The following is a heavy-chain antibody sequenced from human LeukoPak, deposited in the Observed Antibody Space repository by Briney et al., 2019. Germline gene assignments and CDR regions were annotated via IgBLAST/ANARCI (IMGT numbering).Heavy chain of an antibody. CDR2: IKEDGSEK. Sequence: PGGSLRLSCSVSGFTFSNYWMTWVRQAPGKGLEWVANIKEDGSEKHYVDSVKGRFTISRDNAENLLYLQLNSLRAEDTAVYYCARTARAPYSWGQGTLVTVSS. D-gene: IGHD1-26*01. CDR1: GFTFSNYW. CDR3: ARTARAPYS. V-gene: IGHV3-7*01. J-gene: IGHJ4*02.